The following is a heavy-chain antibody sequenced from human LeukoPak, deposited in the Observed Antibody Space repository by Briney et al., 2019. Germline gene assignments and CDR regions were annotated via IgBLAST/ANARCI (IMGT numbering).Heavy chain of an antibody. CDR3: ARGSRPPAGPHDTYDI. CDR1: GFTFSDYY. D-gene: IGHD2-2*01. Sequence: GGSLRLSCAASGFTFSDYYMSWIRQAPGKGLEWVSYISSSGSTIYYADSVKGRFTISRDNAKNSLYLQMNSLRAEDTAFYYCARGSRPPAGPHDTYDIWGQGTMVAVSS. CDR2: ISSSGSTI. V-gene: IGHV3-11*01. J-gene: IGHJ3*02.